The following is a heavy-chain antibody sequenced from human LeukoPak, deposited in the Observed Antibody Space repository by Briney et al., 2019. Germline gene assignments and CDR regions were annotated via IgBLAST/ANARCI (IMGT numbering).Heavy chain of an antibody. CDR2: ISSSGSNI. CDR1: GFTFSDYY. Sequence: PGGSLRLSCAASGFTFSDYYMSWIRQAPGKGLEWVSYISSSGSNIYYADSVKGRFTISRDNAKNSLYLQMNSLRAEDTAVYYCAREYNCGGDCMTFDIWGQGTMVTVSS. V-gene: IGHV3-11*01. D-gene: IGHD2-21*02. J-gene: IGHJ3*02. CDR3: AREYNCGGDCMTFDI.